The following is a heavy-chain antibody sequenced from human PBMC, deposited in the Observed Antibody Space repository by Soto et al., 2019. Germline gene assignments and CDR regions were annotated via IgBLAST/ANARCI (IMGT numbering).Heavy chain of an antibody. Sequence: QITLKESGPTLVKPTQTLTLTCTFSGFSLNTGGVGVGWIRQPPGKALEWLALMYWDDDKRYSPSLKSRPTITKDTSRNHVVLTMTNMDPMDTATYDCARRPASVNYPYYFDYWGQGTLVTVSS. J-gene: IGHJ4*02. D-gene: IGHD3-10*01. V-gene: IGHV2-5*02. CDR1: GFSLNTGGVG. CDR2: MYWDDDK. CDR3: ARRPASVNYPYYFDY.